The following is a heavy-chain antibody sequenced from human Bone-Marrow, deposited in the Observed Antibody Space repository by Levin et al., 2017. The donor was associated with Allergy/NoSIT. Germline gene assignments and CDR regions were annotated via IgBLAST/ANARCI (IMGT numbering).Heavy chain of an antibody. D-gene: IGHD3-22*01. J-gene: IGHJ3*02. CDR3: ARFPMTEVVDNPFDI. CDR1: GYSFTAYG. V-gene: IGHV1-18*04. CDR2: ISGYNGNT. Sequence: ASVKVSCRASGYSFTAYGINWVRQAPGQGLEWMGWISGYNGNTIYSRSLQDRFTMTRDTSTNTAYMDLRSLRSDDTAVYFCARFPMTEVVDNPFDIWGQGTRVTVSS.